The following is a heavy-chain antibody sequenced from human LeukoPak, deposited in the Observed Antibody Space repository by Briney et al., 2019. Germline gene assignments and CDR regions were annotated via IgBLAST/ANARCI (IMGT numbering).Heavy chain of an antibody. D-gene: IGHD3-22*01. CDR1: GFTFSSYA. Sequence: GGSLRLSCAASGFTFSSYAMSWVRQAPGKGLEWVSAISGSGGSTYYADSVKGRFTISRDNSKNTLYLQMNNLRAEDTAVYYCAKDLTNYYDSSRPLGYWGQGTLVTVSS. J-gene: IGHJ4*02. CDR2: ISGSGGST. V-gene: IGHV3-23*01. CDR3: AKDLTNYYDSSRPLGY.